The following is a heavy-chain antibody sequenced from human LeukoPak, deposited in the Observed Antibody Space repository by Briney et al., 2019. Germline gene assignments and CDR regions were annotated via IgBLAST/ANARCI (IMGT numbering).Heavy chain of an antibody. Sequence: SETLSLTCTVSGGSISSGSYYWSWLRQPAGKGLEWIGRIYTSGSTNYNPSLKSRVAISVDTSKNQFSLKLSSVTAADTAVYYCARERDDYYYFDYWGQGTLVTVSS. CDR1: GGSISSGSYY. J-gene: IGHJ4*02. CDR2: IYTSGST. CDR3: ARERDDYYYFDY. V-gene: IGHV4-61*02. D-gene: IGHD5-12*01.